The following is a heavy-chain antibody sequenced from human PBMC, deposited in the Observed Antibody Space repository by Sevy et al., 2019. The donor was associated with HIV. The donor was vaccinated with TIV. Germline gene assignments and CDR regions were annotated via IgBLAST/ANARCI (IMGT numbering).Heavy chain of an antibody. J-gene: IGHJ4*02. V-gene: IGHV3-73*01. CDR3: TRREMGSSSSYPYFDS. CDR2: IRNKANSYAT. D-gene: IGHD6-13*01. Sequence: GGSLRLSCAASGFTFSGSAIHWVRQASGKGLEWIGRIRNKANSYATAYAESVKGRFTISRDDSKNTAYLQMNSLKTDDTAVYYCTRREMGSSSSYPYFDSWGQGTLVTVSS. CDR1: GFTFSGSA.